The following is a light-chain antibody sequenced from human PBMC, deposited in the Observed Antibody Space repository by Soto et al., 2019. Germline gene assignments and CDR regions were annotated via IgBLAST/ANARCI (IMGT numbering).Light chain of an antibody. J-gene: IGKJ1*01. CDR2: GAS. Sequence: EILMTQSPDTRSVSPVDSATLSSRASQSVSNNYLAWYQQKPGQAPRLLIYGASNRATGIPDRFSGSGSGTDFTLTISRLEPEDFAVYYCQQYGSSGTFGQGTKVDIK. V-gene: IGKV3-20*01. CDR1: QSVSNNY. CDR3: QQYGSSGT.